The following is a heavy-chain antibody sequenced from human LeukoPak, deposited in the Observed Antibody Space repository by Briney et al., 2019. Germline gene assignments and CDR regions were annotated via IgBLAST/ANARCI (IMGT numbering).Heavy chain of an antibody. Sequence: ASAKVSCTASGGTFSSYAISWVRQAPGQGLEWMGGIIPIFGTANYAQKFQGRVTITADESTSTAYMELSSLRSEDTAVYYCARDLTGDYAVFDYWGQGTLVTVSS. D-gene: IGHD4-17*01. V-gene: IGHV1-69*13. CDR2: IIPIFGTA. CDR1: GGTFSSYA. CDR3: ARDLTGDYAVFDY. J-gene: IGHJ4*02.